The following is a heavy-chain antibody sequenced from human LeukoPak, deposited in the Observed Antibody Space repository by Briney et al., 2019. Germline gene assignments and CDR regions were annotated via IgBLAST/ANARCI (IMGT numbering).Heavy chain of an antibody. Sequence: PSETLSLTCTVSGGSICLYYWMWIRHPPGNGREWCVYIYDSGTTNYKTSLERRVTISVTTSKKQYSVKLSSVTAADTAVDYCAWLTTAGATDIWGQGTMVTVSS. J-gene: IGHJ3*02. CDR1: GGSICLYY. D-gene: IGHD3-22*01. V-gene: IGHV4-59*01. CDR2: IYDSGTT. CDR3: AWLTTAGATDI.